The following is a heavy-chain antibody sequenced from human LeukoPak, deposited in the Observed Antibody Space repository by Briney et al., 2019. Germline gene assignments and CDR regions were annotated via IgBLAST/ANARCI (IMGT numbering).Heavy chain of an antibody. CDR3: ARLGSYHDF. CDR2: IHSSGGS. V-gene: IGHV4-4*09. D-gene: IGHD1-26*01. J-gene: IGHJ4*02. Sequence: SETLSLTCTVSGASISNYYWSWIRQTPEKGLEWMGHIHSSGGSSYYPSLKSRLALSIDTSRNQLSLKLPSVTAADTAVYFCARLGSYHDFWGQGALVTVSS. CDR1: GASISNYY.